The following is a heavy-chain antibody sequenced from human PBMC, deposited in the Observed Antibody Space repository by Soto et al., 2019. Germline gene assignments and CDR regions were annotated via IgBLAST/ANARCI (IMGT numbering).Heavy chain of an antibody. J-gene: IGHJ5*02. Sequence: QVHLVQSGAEVRKPGASVKVSCKASGYTFTRYDINWVRQATGQGLEWMGWMNPNSGNTAYAQKFQGRVTMTRNTSISTAHMERSSLRSEDTAVYYCARERTRGFDPWRQGTLVTVSS. CDR3: ARERTRGFDP. CDR1: GYTFTRYD. V-gene: IGHV1-8*01. CDR2: MNPNSGNT.